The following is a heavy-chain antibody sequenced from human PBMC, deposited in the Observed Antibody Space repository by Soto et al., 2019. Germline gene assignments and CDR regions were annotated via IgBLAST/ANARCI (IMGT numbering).Heavy chain of an antibody. CDR3: ARDPRIAARPVGYYYYGMDV. J-gene: IGHJ6*02. Sequence: SVKVSCKASGGTFSSYAISWVRQAPGQGLEWMGGIIPIFGTANYAQKFQGRVTITADESTSTAYMELSSLRSEDTAVYYCARDPRIAARPVGYYYYGMDVWGQGTTVTVSS. D-gene: IGHD6-6*01. CDR2: IIPIFGTA. V-gene: IGHV1-69*13. CDR1: GGTFSSYA.